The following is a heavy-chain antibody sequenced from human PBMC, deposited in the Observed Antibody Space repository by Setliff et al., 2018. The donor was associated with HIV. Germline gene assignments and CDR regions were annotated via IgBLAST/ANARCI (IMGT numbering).Heavy chain of an antibody. D-gene: IGHD3-16*02. CDR2: LYYDGNT. J-gene: IGHJ6*03. CDR3: ARGLPGTYRYSYYYYYMDV. Sequence: SETLSLTCTVSAYSIRNGYYWGWIRQSPGKGLEWIGTLYYDGNTYYNPSLKSRVTMSVDTSKNQFSLNLNSVTAADTAVYYCARGLPGTYRYSYYYYYMDVWDKGTTVTVSS. CDR1: AYSIRNGYY. V-gene: IGHV4-38-2*02.